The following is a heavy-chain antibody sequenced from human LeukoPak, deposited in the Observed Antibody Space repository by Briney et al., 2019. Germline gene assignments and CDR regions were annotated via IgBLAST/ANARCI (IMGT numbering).Heavy chain of an antibody. CDR2: INHSGST. Sequence: PSETLSLTCAVYGGSFSGYYWSWIRQPPGKGLEWIGEINHSGSTNYNPSLKSRVTISVDTSKNQFSLKLSSVTAADTAVYYCARRKMAKRNYFDYWGQRTLVTVSS. CDR1: GGSFSGYY. CDR3: ARRKMAKRNYFDY. J-gene: IGHJ4*02. V-gene: IGHV4-34*01. D-gene: IGHD5-24*01.